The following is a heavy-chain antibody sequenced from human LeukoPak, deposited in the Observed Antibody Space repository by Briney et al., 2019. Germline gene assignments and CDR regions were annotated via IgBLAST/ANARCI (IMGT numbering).Heavy chain of an antibody. CDR3: ARVRRVSSSYSTNYYYMDV. CDR2: ILYTGSA. Sequence: PSETLSLTCNVSGDSIPSYYWSWTRRPPGKRLEWIGFILYTGSANYNPSLESRISISVDTSKSQFSLTVKSVTAADTAVYYCARVRRVSSSYSTNYYYMDVWGKGTTVTVSS. CDR1: GDSIPSYY. J-gene: IGHJ6*03. D-gene: IGHD6-6*01. V-gene: IGHV4-59*01.